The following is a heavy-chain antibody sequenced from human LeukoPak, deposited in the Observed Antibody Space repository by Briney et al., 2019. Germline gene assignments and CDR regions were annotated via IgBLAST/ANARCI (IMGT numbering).Heavy chain of an antibody. CDR2: ISGSGTST. D-gene: IGHD2-8*01. CDR3: AKDLSPGVY. CDR1: GFTFTSYA. V-gene: IGHV3-23*01. Sequence: GGSLRLSCAASGFTFTSYAMNWVRQAPGKGLEWVSAISGSGTSTYYADSVKGRFTISRDNSKNTLYLQMDSLRAEDTAVYYRAKDLSPGVYWGQGTLVTVSS. J-gene: IGHJ4*02.